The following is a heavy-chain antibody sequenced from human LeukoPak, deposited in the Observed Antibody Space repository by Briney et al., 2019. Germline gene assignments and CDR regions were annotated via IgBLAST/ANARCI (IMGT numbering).Heavy chain of an antibody. Sequence: GGSLRLSCAASGFPFSSYAMSWIRKAPGEGLEWLSAISPTTGTTFYADSVKGRFTISRDNVKNIMYLQLSSLRAEDTAVYYCARQVIPDNSLDIWGPGTMVTVSS. CDR2: ISPTTGTT. CDR1: GFPFSSYA. D-gene: IGHD2-21*01. V-gene: IGHV3-23*01. J-gene: IGHJ3*02. CDR3: ARQVIPDNSLDI.